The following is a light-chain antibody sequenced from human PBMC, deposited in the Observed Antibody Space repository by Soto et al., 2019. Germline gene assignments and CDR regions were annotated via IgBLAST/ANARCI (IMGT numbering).Light chain of an antibody. CDR3: QHYNSYSEA. J-gene: IGKJ1*01. Sequence: DIQMTQAPSTLSGSVGDRVTITCRASQTISSWLAWYQQKPGKAPKLVIYKASTLKSGVPSRFSGSGSGTEFTLTISSLQPDDFATYYCQHYNSYSEAFGQGLKVELK. CDR2: KAS. CDR1: QTISSW. V-gene: IGKV1-5*03.